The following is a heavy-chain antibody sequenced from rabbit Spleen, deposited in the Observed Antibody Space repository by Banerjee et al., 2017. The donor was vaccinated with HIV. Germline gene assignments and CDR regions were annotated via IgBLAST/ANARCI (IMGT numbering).Heavy chain of an antibody. CDR2: IYADSRGST. J-gene: IGHJ4*01. D-gene: IGHD2-1*01. Sequence: QSLQESGGGLFQPGGSLALTCTASGFSFSSSYYMCWVRQAPGKGLECIACIYADSRGSTYYASWAKGRFTISKTSSTTVTLEMTSLTAADTATYFCARGSAAMTMVITGYYLNLWGQGTLVTVS. V-gene: IGHV1S40*01. CDR1: GFSFSSSYY. CDR3: ARGSAAMTMVITGYYLNL.